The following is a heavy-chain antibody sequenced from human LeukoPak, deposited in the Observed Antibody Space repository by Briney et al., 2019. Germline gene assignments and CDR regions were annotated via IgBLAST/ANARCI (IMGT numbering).Heavy chain of an antibody. V-gene: IGHV1-18*04. J-gene: IGHJ4*02. CDR2: ISAYNGNT. Sequence: ASVKVSCKASGYTFTGYYMHWVRQAPGQGLEWMGWISAYNGNTNYAQKLQGRVTMTTDTSTSTAYMELRSLRSDDTAVYYCAREVPYDTSRYYQPFDYWGQGTLVTVSS. CDR1: GYTFTGYY. CDR3: AREVPYDTSRYYQPFDY. D-gene: IGHD3-22*01.